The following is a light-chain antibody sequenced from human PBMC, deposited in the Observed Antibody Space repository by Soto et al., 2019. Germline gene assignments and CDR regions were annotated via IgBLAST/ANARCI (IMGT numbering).Light chain of an antibody. V-gene: IGLV2-14*02. CDR1: GSAVGTYNL. Sequence: QSALTQPASISGSPGQSITISCTGTGSAVGTYNLVSWYQQHPGKAPNLIIYEVNKRPSGVPDRFSGSKSGNTASLTVSGLQAEDEADYYCSSYAGSSNVFGTGTKVTVL. CDR2: EVN. CDR3: SSYAGSSNV. J-gene: IGLJ1*01.